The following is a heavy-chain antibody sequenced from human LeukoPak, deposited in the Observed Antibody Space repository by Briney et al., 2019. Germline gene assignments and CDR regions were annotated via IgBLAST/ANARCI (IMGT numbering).Heavy chain of an antibody. V-gene: IGHV3-30*18. D-gene: IGHD2-8*01. Sequence: PGGSLRLSCAASGFTFSSYGMHWVRQAPGKGLEWVAVISYDGSNKYYADSVKGRFTISRDNSKNTLYLQMNSLRAEDTAVYYCAKGWSEVDYWGQGTLVTVSS. CDR1: GFTFSSYG. CDR3: AKGWSEVDY. J-gene: IGHJ4*02. CDR2: ISYDGSNK.